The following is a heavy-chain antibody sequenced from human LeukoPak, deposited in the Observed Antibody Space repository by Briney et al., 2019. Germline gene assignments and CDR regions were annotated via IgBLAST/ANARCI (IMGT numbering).Heavy chain of an antibody. CDR3: ARVNPQRPDCSSTSCFVDAFDI. CDR1: GFTFSSYW. D-gene: IGHD2-2*01. J-gene: IGHJ3*02. CDR2: INGDGRNI. Sequence: GGSLRLSCAASGFTFSSYWMHWVRQDPRKGLVWVSRINGDGRNINYADSVKGRFTISRDNSKNTLYLQMNSLRAEDTAVYYCARVNPQRPDCSSTSCFVDAFDIWGQGTMVTVSS. V-gene: IGHV3-74*01.